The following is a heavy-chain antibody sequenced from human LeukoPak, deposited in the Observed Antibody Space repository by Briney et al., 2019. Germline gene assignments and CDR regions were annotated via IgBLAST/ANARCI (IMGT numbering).Heavy chain of an antibody. CDR2: IYPGDSDT. D-gene: IGHD2-15*01. CDR1: GYSFTSYW. V-gene: IGHV5-51*01. Sequence: GESLKISCKGSGYSFTSYWIDWVRQMPGKGLEWMGIIYPGDSDTRYSPSFQGQVTISADKSISTAYLQWSSLKASDTAMYYCARVVCSGGSCYSEAFDIWGQGTMVTVSS. CDR3: ARVVCSGGSCYSEAFDI. J-gene: IGHJ3*02.